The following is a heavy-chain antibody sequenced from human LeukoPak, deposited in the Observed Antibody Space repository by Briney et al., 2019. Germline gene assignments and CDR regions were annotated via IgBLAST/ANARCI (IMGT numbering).Heavy chain of an antibody. V-gene: IGHV5-51*01. CDR2: IYPGDSDT. Sequence: PGESLQISCKGSGYSFTSYWIGWVRQMPGKGLEWMGIIYPGDSDTRYSPTFQGQVTISADKSISTAYLQWSSLKASDTAMYYCAVFKHYYDSSGYASLDYWGQGTLVTVSS. CDR1: GYSFTSYW. D-gene: IGHD3-22*01. CDR3: AVFKHYYDSSGYASLDY. J-gene: IGHJ4*02.